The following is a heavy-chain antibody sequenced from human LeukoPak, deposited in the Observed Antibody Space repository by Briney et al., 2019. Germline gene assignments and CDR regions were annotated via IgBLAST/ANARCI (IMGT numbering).Heavy chain of an antibody. J-gene: IGHJ4*02. Sequence: GGSLRLSCAASGFTFSSYSMNWVRQAPGKGLEWVSSISSSSSYIYYADSVKGRFTISRDNAKNSLYLQMNSLRAEDTAVYYCAKLLTTVTTGLGDYWGQGTLVTVSS. V-gene: IGHV3-21*01. D-gene: IGHD4-11*01. CDR2: ISSSSSYI. CDR1: GFTFSSYS. CDR3: AKLLTTVTTGLGDY.